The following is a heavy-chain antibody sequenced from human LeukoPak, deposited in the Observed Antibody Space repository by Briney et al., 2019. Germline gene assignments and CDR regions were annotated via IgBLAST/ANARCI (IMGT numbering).Heavy chain of an antibody. J-gene: IGHJ4*02. Sequence: SSETLSHTCTVSGGSISSGGYYWSWIRQHPGKGLEWIGYIYYSGSTYYNPSLKSRVTISVDTSKNQFSLKLSSVTAADTAVYYCARGGYSYAHYYFDYWGQGTLVTVSS. V-gene: IGHV4-31*03. CDR1: GGSISSGGYY. CDR3: ARGGYSYAHYYFDY. CDR2: IYYSGST. D-gene: IGHD5-18*01.